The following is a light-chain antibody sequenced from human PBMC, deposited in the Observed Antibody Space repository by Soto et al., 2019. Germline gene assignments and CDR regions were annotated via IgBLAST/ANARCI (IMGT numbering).Light chain of an antibody. CDR1: GSDIGGYNY. CDR2: DVW. V-gene: IGLV2-14*03. CDR3: SSYTADMTYV. Sequence: ALTQPASVSGSPGQSITIYCIGTGSDIGGYNYVSWYQQHPGKAPTLMIYDVWARPLGVSHRFSGSKSGNTASLTISGLQGDDEADYYCSSYTADMTYVFGTGTKVTVL. J-gene: IGLJ1*01.